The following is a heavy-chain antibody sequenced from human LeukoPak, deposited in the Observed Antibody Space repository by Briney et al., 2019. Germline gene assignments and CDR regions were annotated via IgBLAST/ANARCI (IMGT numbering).Heavy chain of an antibody. D-gene: IGHD3-3*01. CDR2: IYYSGST. J-gene: IGHJ5*02. V-gene: IGHV4-39*07. Sequence: PSETLSLTCTVSGGSISSSSYYWGWIRQPPGKGLEWIGSIYYSGSTYYNPSLKSRVTISVDTSKNQFSLKLSSVTAADTAVYYCARGCSLRTSPITIFGVVIMTYNWSDPWGQGTLVTVSS. CDR3: ARGCSLRTSPITIFGVVIMTYNWSDP. CDR1: GGSISSSSYY.